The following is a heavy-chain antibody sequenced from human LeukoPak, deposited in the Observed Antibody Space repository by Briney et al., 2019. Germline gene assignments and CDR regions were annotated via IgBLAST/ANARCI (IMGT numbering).Heavy chain of an antibody. V-gene: IGHV3-9*01. CDR2: ISWNSGSI. Sequence: GRSLRLSCAASGFTFDDYAMHWVRQAPGKGLEWVSGISWNSGSIGYADSVKGRFTISRDSAKNSLYLQMNSLRAEDTALYYCAKEVIVGNFDYWGQGTLVTVSS. CDR1: GFTFDDYA. CDR3: AKEVIVGNFDY. J-gene: IGHJ4*02. D-gene: IGHD3-22*01.